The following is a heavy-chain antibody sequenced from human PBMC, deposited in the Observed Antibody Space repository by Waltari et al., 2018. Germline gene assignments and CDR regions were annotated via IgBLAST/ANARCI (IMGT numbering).Heavy chain of an antibody. Sequence: EVQLVESGGGLVQPGGSLRLSCAASGFTFSDHYMDWVRQAPGKGLEWVGRTRNKANSYSTEYAASVKGRFTISRDESKNSVFLEMNSLKTEDTAVYYCASGRTYGQTGDYWGQGTLVTVSS. CDR2: TRNKANSYST. D-gene: IGHD3-16*01. CDR3: ASGRTYGQTGDY. CDR1: GFTFSDHY. V-gene: IGHV3-72*01. J-gene: IGHJ4*02.